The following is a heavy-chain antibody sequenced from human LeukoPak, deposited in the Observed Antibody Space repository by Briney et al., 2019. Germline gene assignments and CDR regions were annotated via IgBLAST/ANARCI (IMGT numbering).Heavy chain of an antibody. V-gene: IGHV3-9*01. J-gene: IGHJ4*02. CDR2: ISWNSGSI. Sequence: PGRSLRLSCAASGFTFDDYAMHWVRQAPGKGLEWVSGISWNSGSIGYADSVKGRFTISRDNAKNSLYLQMNSLRAEDTALYYCAKGGDCDYWGQGTLVTVSS. CDR3: AKGGDCDY. CDR1: GFTFDDYA. D-gene: IGHD2-21*02.